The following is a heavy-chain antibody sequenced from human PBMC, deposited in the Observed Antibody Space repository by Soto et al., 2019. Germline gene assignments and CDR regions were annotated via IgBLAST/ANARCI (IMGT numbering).Heavy chain of an antibody. CDR2: IYYSGST. J-gene: IGHJ4*02. CDR1: GGSISSYY. D-gene: IGHD1-26*01. Sequence: LSLTCTVSGGSISSYYWSWIRQPPGKGLEWIGYIYYSGSTNYNPSLKSRVTISVDTSKNQFSLKLSSVTAADTAVYYCARSYSGSYNYFDYWGQGTLVTVSS. V-gene: IGHV4-59*01. CDR3: ARSYSGSYNYFDY.